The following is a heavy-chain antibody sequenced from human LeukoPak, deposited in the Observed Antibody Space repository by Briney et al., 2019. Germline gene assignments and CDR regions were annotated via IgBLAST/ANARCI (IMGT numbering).Heavy chain of an antibody. D-gene: IGHD3-22*01. Sequence: SETLSLTCAVYGGSFSDYSWTWIRQPPGKGLEWIGEINQSGGTNHNPSLMSRVIMSVDTSKNQLSLKLSSVTAADTAVYYCARTITMIVVVIGHFAFDIWGQGTMVTVSS. CDR3: ARTITMIVVVIGHFAFDI. CDR1: GGSFSDYS. J-gene: IGHJ3*02. CDR2: INQSGGT. V-gene: IGHV4-34*01.